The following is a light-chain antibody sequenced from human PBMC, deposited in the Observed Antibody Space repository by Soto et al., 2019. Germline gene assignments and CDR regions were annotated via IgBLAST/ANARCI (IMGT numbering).Light chain of an antibody. CDR1: QGISNH. V-gene: IGKV1-9*01. Sequence: IQLTQSPSSLSASVGDRVTITCRASQGISNHLAWYQQKQGKAPKLLIYAASTLQGGGPSRFSGSGSGTDITLTISSLQHEDVATEFCPQLHGYPITFGQGTRLEIK. J-gene: IGKJ5*01. CDR2: AAS. CDR3: PQLHGYPIT.